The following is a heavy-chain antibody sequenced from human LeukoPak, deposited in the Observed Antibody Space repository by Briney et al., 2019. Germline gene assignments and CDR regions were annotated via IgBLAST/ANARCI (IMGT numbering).Heavy chain of an antibody. CDR3: ARDRSVVSAGYYYYYMDV. D-gene: IGHD2-15*01. J-gene: IGHJ6*03. V-gene: IGHV4-34*01. CDR2: IYYSGST. CDR1: GGSFSGYY. Sequence: PSETLSLTCAVYGGSFSGYYWSWIRQPPGKGLEWIGSIYYSGSTYYNPSLKSRVTISVDTSKNQFSLKLSSVTAADTAVYYCARDRSVVSAGYYYYYMDVWGKGTTVTVSS.